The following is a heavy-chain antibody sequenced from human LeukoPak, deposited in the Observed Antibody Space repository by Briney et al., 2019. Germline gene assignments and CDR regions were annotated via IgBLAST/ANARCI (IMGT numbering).Heavy chain of an antibody. V-gene: IGHV1-18*01. Sequence: ASVKVSCKASGYTFTSYGISWGRQAPGQGMERMGWSRANHGNTNYSQKFHDRRTITTDNSTSTAYMELRSLGSADTAGYYCWWSQPFNMDVWGKGTTVTVSS. J-gene: IGHJ6*03. CDR2: SRANHGNT. D-gene: IGHD2-15*01. CDR3: WWSQPFNMDV. CDR1: GYTFTSYG.